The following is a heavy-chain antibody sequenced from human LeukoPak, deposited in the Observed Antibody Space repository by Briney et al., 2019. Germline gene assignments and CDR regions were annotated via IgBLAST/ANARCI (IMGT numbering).Heavy chain of an antibody. CDR3: ARAGETYYYDSSGYFDNWFDP. D-gene: IGHD3-22*01. J-gene: IGHJ5*02. CDR1: GGSISSGDYY. V-gene: IGHV4-30-4*01. Sequence: PSQTLSLTCTVSGGSISSGDYYWSWIRQPPGKGLVWIVYIYYSGSTYYNPSLKSRVTISVDTSKNQFSLKLSSVTAADTAVYYCARAGETYYYDSSGYFDNWFDPWGQGTLVTVSS. CDR2: IYYSGST.